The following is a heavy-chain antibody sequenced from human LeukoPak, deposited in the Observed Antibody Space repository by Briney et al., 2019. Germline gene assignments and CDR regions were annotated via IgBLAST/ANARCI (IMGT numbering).Heavy chain of an antibody. J-gene: IGHJ4*02. Sequence: GGSLRLSCAASGFTVSNNYMSWVRQAPGKGPEWVSVIYSDGSTYYADSVKGRFTISRDTSKNTLYLQMNSLRTEDTAVYYCARDLAAGGTYPHYWGQGTLVSVYS. CDR2: IYSDGST. V-gene: IGHV3-53*01. CDR3: ARDLAAGGTYPHY. CDR1: GFTVSNNY. D-gene: IGHD6-13*01.